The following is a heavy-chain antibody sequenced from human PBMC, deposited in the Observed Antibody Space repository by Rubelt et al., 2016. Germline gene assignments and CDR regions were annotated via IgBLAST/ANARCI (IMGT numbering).Heavy chain of an antibody. J-gene: IGHJ4*02. CDR3: ASQVGYSGYESDY. CDR2: ISSSSSYI. V-gene: IGHV3-21*01. Sequence: LQLQESGPGLVKPSETLSLTCTVSGGSISSSSYYWGWIRQPPGKGLEWVSSISSSSSYIYYADSGKGRFTISGDNAKNSLYLQMNGLRGEETAVYYWASQVGYSGYESDYWGQGTLVTVSS. D-gene: IGHD5-12*01. CDR1: GGSISSSS.